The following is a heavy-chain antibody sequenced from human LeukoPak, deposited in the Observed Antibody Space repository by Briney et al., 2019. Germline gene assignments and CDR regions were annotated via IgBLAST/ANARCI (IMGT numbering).Heavy chain of an antibody. J-gene: IGHJ5*02. Sequence: PGGSLRLSCAASGFTVSSNYMSWVRQAPGKGLEWVSVIYSGGSTYYADSVKGRFTISRDNSKNTLYLQMNSLRAEDTAVYYCARAHPGYSSSLGWFDPWGQGTLVTVPS. CDR2: IYSGGST. CDR1: GFTVSSNY. CDR3: ARAHPGYSSSLGWFDP. D-gene: IGHD6-13*01. V-gene: IGHV3-53*01.